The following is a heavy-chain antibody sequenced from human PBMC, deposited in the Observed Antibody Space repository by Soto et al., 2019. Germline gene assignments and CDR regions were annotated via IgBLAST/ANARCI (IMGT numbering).Heavy chain of an antibody. CDR3: ARDVFCGGAPACPDMDV. D-gene: IGHD2-21*01. V-gene: IGHV1-18*04. J-gene: IGHJ6*02. Sequence: ASVKVSCKASGYTFSGYSIIWVRQAPGQGLEWMGRISGYNGNTNYARTLRGRLTLTTDTSTSTAYMELRSLTSDDTAVYYCARDVFCGGAPACPDMDVWGQGTTVTVSS. CDR1: GYTFSGYS. CDR2: ISGYNGNT.